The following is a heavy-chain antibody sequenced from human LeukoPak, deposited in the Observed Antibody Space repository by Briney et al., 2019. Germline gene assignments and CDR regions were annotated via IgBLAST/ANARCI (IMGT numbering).Heavy chain of an antibody. Sequence: GASVKVSCKASGGTFSSYAINWVRQATGQGLEWMGWMNPNSGNTGYAQKFQGRVTITRNTSISTAYMELSSLRSEDTAVYYCARVRGSSSGLDAFDIWGQGTMVTVSS. V-gene: IGHV1-8*03. D-gene: IGHD6-6*01. CDR2: MNPNSGNT. CDR1: GGTFSSYA. J-gene: IGHJ3*02. CDR3: ARVRGSSSGLDAFDI.